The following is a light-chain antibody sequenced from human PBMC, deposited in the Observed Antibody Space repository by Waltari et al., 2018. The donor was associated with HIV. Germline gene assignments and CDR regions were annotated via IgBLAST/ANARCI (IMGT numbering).Light chain of an antibody. J-gene: IGLJ3*02. CDR2: KNS. CDR3: ATWDDSLSGRWV. Sequence: QSVLTQPPSASGTPGQRVTISCFGSSPNIGTTHVYWYQQLPGAAPRLVIYKNSQRPSGVPDRVSGSKSGTSASLAISGLRSEDEAEYYCATWDDSLSGRWVFGGGTKLTVL. V-gene: IGLV1-47*01. CDR1: SPNIGTTH.